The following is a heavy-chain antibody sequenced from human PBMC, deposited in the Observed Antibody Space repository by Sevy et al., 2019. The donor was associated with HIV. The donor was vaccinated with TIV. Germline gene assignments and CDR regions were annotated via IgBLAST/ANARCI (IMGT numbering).Heavy chain of an antibody. J-gene: IGHJ5*02. V-gene: IGHV6-1*01. CDR2: TYYRSKWYN. Sequence: SQTLSLTCAISGDSVSSNSAAWNWIRQSPSRGLEWLGRTYYRSKWYNAYAVFVKSRITINPETSKNRFSLQLNSVTPEDTAVYYCARDGRTYYYGSGSSNWFDPWGQGTLVTVSS. CDR1: GDSVSSNSAA. D-gene: IGHD3-10*01. CDR3: ARDGRTYYYGSGSSNWFDP.